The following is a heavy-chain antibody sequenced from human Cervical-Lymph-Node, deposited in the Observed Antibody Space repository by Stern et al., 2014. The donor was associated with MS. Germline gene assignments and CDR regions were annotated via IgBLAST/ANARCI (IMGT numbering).Heavy chain of an antibody. CDR2: INSGGRST. CDR1: GFTFSTYW. J-gene: IGHJ6*02. V-gene: IGHV3-74*01. D-gene: IGHD2-15*01. Sequence: EVQLVESGGGLLQPGGSLRLSCGASGFTFSTYWIHWVLQGPGKGLVWVSRINSGGRSTSYTDAVRGRFTISRDNAKNTVYLQMTSLRAEDTAVYYCARSSGASGDAMDVWGQGTTVTVSS. CDR3: ARSSGASGDAMDV.